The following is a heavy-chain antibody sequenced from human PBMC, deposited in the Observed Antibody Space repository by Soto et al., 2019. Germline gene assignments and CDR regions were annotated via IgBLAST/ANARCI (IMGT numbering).Heavy chain of an antibody. CDR3: ARRSYLLRGSDKYGMDV. Sequence: GGSLRLSCAASGFTFSSYAMHWVRQAPGKGLEWVAVISYDGSNKYYADSVKGRFTISRDNSKNTLYLQMNSLRAEDTAVYYCARRSYLLRGSDKYGMDVWGQGTTVTVSS. CDR1: GFTFSSYA. CDR2: ISYDGSNK. V-gene: IGHV3-30-3*01. J-gene: IGHJ6*02. D-gene: IGHD1-26*01.